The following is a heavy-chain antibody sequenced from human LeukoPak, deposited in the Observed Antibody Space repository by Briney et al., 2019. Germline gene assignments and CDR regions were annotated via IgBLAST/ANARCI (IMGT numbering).Heavy chain of an antibody. CDR3: ARAELYCSSTSCSYYFDY. Sequence: SETLSLTCTVSGGSISSGGYYWSWIRQHPGKGLEWIGYINYSGSTYYNPSLKSRVTISVDTSKNQFSLKLSSVTAADTAVYYCARAELYCSSTSCSYYFDYWGQGTLVTVSS. V-gene: IGHV4-31*03. CDR2: INYSGST. J-gene: IGHJ4*02. D-gene: IGHD2-2*01. CDR1: GGSISSGGYY.